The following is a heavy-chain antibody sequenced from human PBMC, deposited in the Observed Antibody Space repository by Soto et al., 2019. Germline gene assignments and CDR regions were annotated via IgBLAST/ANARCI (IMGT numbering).Heavy chain of an antibody. J-gene: IGHJ6*02. V-gene: IGHV1-8*01. Sequence: GCSVQVCCKASGYTFTSYDINWVRQATGQGLEWMGWMNPNSGNTGYAQKFQGRVTMTRNTSISTAYMELSSMRSEETAVYYCYSGSDQGGYSYYGMDVWAQGNTVTVS. D-gene: IGHD1-26*01. CDR3: YSGSDQGGYSYYGMDV. CDR1: GYTFTSYD. CDR2: MNPNSGNT.